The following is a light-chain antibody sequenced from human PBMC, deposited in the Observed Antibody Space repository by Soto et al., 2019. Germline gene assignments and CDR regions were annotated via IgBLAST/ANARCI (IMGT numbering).Light chain of an antibody. V-gene: IGKV3-20*01. CDR1: QSVSTRY. CDR3: QQYGGSPQYT. Sequence: EIVLTQSPGTLSLSPGERATLSCRASQSVSTRYLAWYQQKPGQAPRLLIYGTSSRATGIPDRFSGSGSGTDFTLTISRLEPEDFAVYYCQQYGGSPQYTFGQGTKLEIK. J-gene: IGKJ2*01. CDR2: GTS.